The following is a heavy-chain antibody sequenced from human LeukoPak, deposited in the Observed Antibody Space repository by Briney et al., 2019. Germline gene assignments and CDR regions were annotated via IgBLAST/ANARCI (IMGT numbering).Heavy chain of an antibody. J-gene: IGHJ4*02. CDR3: ARDGAAAGTPADY. CDR1: GFTFSSYS. CDR2: ISSSSSYI. V-gene: IGHV3-21*01. D-gene: IGHD6-13*01. Sequence: KPGGSLRLSCAASGFTFSSYSMNWVRQAPGKGLEWVSSISSSSSYIYYADSVKGRFTISRDNAKNSLYLQMNSLRAEDTAVYYCARDGAAAGTPADYWGQGTLVTVSS.